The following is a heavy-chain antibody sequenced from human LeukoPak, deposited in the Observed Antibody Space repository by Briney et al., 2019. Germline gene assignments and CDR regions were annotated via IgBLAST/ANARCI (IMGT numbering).Heavy chain of an antibody. D-gene: IGHD4-17*01. CDR2: IYYSGNA. J-gene: IGHJ3*02. Sequence: SQTLSLTCTVSVGPISSGAYYWSWSPQPPGKDLEWLGYIYYSGNAYYNPSLKTRVTISVDTSKNQFSLKLNSVTAADTAVYYCARDYAGAFDIWGQGTMVTVSS. V-gene: IGHV4-30-4*08. CDR3: ARDYAGAFDI. CDR1: VGPISSGAYY.